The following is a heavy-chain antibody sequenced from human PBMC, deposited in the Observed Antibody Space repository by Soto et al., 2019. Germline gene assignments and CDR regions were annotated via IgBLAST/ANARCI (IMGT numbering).Heavy chain of an antibody. CDR2: IWYDGSNK. J-gene: IGHJ4*02. CDR3: AREGASYSGYDLGYFDY. D-gene: IGHD5-12*01. CDR1: GFTFSSYG. Sequence: GGSLRLSCAASGFTFSSYGMHWVRQAPGKGLEWVAVIWYDGSNKYYADSVKGRFTISRDNSKNTLYLQMNSLRAEDTAVYYCAREGASYSGYDLGYFDYWGQGTLVTVSS. V-gene: IGHV3-33*01.